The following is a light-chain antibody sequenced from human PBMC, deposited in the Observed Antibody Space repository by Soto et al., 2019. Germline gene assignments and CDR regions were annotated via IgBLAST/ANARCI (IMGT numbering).Light chain of an antibody. CDR1: SSDVGGYNY. CDR2: DVS. J-gene: IGLJ2*01. CDR3: SSYTSSSIVV. V-gene: IGLV2-14*01. Sequence: QSALTQPASVSGSPGPSITISCTGTSSDVGGYNYVSWYQQHPGKAPKLMIYDVSNRPSGVSNRFSGSKSGNTASLTISGLQAEDDADYYCSSYTSSSIVVFGGGTKVTVL.